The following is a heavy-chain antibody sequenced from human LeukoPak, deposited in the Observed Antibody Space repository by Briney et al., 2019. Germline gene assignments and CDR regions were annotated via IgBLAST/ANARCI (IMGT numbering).Heavy chain of an antibody. CDR3: ARRXGIAVAGAFDY. D-gene: IGHD6-19*01. Sequence: XAXXGFTFSNYAMSWVRQAPGKGLEWVSAISGSGDNTYYADSVKGRFTISRDNSKNTLYLQMNSLRAEDTAVYYCARRXGIAVAGAFDYWGQGTLVTVSS. V-gene: IGHV3-23*01. J-gene: IGHJ4*02. CDR2: ISGSGDNT. CDR1: GFTFSNYA.